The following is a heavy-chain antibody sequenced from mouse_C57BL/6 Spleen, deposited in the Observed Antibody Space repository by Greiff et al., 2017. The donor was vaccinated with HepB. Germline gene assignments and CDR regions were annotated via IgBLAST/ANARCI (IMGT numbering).Heavy chain of an antibody. V-gene: IGHV5-6*01. J-gene: IGHJ4*01. D-gene: IGHD2-1*01. CDR2: ISSGGSYT. Sequence: EVQRVESGGDLVKPGGSLKLSCAASGFTFSSYGMSWVRQTPDKRLEWVATISSGGSYTYYPDSVNGRFTISRDNAKNTLYLQMSSLKSEDTAMYYCARHEDYGNYGYAMDYWGQGTSVTVSS. CDR3: ARHEDYGNYGYAMDY. CDR1: GFTFSSYG.